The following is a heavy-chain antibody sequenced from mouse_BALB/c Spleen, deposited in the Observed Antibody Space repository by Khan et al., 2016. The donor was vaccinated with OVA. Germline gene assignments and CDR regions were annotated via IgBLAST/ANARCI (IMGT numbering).Heavy chain of an antibody. Sequence: VQLQQPGAELVRPGASVKLSCTASGFNIKDTYMHWVKQRPEQGLEWIGRIDPANGDATYDPKFQDKATMPTDPSSNTSYLQLSSLTSEDTAVYYCATLYCNPFAYWGQGTLVTVSA. CDR2: IDPANGDA. CDR3: ATLYCNPFAY. J-gene: IGHJ3*01. CDR1: GFNIKDTY. D-gene: IGHD2-3*01. V-gene: IGHV14-3*02.